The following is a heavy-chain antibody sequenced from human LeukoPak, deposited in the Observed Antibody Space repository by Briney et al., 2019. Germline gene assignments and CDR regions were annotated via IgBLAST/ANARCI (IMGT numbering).Heavy chain of an antibody. J-gene: IGHJ4*02. D-gene: IGHD2/OR15-2a*01. V-gene: IGHV3-7*05. CDR2: ISQDGSEK. CDR3: TTFYSRLTDY. Sequence: PGGSLRLSCAASGFNLNSYWISWVRQAPGKGLEWLANISQDGSEKYYVDSVKGRFTISRDSAKNSLYLQMNSLRAEDTAVYYCTTFYSRLTDYWGQGTLVTVSS. CDR1: GFNLNSYW.